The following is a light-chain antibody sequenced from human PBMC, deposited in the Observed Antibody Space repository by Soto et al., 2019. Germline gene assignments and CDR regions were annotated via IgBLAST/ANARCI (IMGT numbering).Light chain of an antibody. J-gene: IGKJ4*01. CDR2: LGS. CDR3: AQGLATPFT. V-gene: IGKV2-28*01. CDR1: RNLLHSNGYYY. Sequence: EIVLTQSPLSLPVTPGEPASISCRSSRNLLHSNGYYYLDWYLQKPGQSPQLLIYLGSNRASGVPDRFSGSGSGTDFTLTISRVEAEDVGVYFCAQGLATPFTFGGGTKVKIK.